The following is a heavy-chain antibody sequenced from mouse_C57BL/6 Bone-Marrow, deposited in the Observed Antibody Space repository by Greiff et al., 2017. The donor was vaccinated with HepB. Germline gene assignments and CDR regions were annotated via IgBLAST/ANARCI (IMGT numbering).Heavy chain of an antibody. CDR1: GYTFTDYN. CDR2: INPNNGGT. V-gene: IGHV1-22*01. D-gene: IGHD2-1*01. J-gene: IGHJ2*01. Sequence: EVQLKESGPELVKPGASVKMSCKASGYTFTDYNMHWVKQSHGKSLEWIGYINPNNGGTSYNQKFKGKATLTVNKSSSPAYMELRSLTSEDSAVYYCARRGLLWALDYWGQGTTLTVSS. CDR3: ARRGLLWALDY.